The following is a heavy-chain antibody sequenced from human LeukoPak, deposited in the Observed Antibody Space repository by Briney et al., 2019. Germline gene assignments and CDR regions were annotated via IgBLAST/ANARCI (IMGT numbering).Heavy chain of an antibody. D-gene: IGHD1-1*01. V-gene: IGHV1-2*02. J-gene: IGHJ4*02. CDR1: GYTFTGYY. Sequence: ASVKVSCKASGYTFTGYYMHWVRQAPGEGLDWMGWINPNSGGTNYAQKFQGRVTMTRDTSISTAYMELSRLRSDDTAMYYCARDLGGLEDYSGYFDYWGQGTLVTVSS. CDR3: ARDLGGLEDYSGYFDY. CDR2: INPNSGGT.